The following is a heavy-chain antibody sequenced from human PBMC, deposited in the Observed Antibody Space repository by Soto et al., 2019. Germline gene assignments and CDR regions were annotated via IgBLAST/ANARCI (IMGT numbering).Heavy chain of an antibody. CDR1: GGSISSGGYY. CDR2: IYYSGST. Sequence: QVQLQESGPGLVKPSQTLSLTCTVSGGSISSGGYYWSWIRQHPGKGLDWIGYIYYSGSTYYNPSFKSLVTISVDTSKNEFSLKLSSVTAADTAVFSCARDNSSSPYYYYGMDVWGQGTTVIVSS. V-gene: IGHV4-31*01. D-gene: IGHD6-6*01. CDR3: ARDNSSSPYYYYGMDV. J-gene: IGHJ6*02.